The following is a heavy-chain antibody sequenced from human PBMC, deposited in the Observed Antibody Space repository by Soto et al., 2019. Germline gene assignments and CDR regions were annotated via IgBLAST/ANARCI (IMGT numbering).Heavy chain of an antibody. J-gene: IGHJ4*02. CDR2: ISAYKTNI. V-gene: IGHV1-18*01. CDR3: VRDLDGSGAYYTDF. Sequence: QVQLVQSGAEVKKPGASVKVSCKASGYTFPNYGITWVRQAPGQGLEWMGWISAYKTNIKYAQKFQGRVTLTTDTSTSTAYMVLRSLRSDDTAIYYCVRDLDGSGAYYTDFWGQGTLVTVSS. CDR1: GYTFPNYG. D-gene: IGHD3-10*01.